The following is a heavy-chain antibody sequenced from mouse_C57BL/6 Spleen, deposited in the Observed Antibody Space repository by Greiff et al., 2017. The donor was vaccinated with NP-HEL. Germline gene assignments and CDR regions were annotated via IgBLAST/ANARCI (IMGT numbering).Heavy chain of an antibody. V-gene: IGHV1-82*01. J-gene: IGHJ4*01. Sequence: QVQLQQSGPELVKPGASVKISCKASGYAFSSSWMNWVKQSPGKGLEWIGRIYPGDGDTNYNGKFKGKATLTADKSSSTAYMQLSSLTSEDSAVYFCARSDYYAMDYWGQGTSVTVSS. CDR3: ARSDYYAMDY. CDR1: GYAFSSSW. CDR2: IYPGDGDT.